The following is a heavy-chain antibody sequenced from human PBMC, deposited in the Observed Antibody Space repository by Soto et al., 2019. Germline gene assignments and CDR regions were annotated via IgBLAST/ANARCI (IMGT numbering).Heavy chain of an antibody. D-gene: IGHD1-1*01. CDR3: AREAEETVGDGYGCDT. J-gene: IGHJ5*02. CDR1: GDSFSGYY. Sequence: SETLSLTCTVSGDSFSGYYWSWIRQPAGKGLEWIGRVYTSGNTDYNPSLKSRVTVSVDTSKRQFSLKLSSVTAAYTAVYSCAREAEETVGDGYGCDTWGQGTLVTGS. CDR2: VYTSGNT. V-gene: IGHV4-4*07.